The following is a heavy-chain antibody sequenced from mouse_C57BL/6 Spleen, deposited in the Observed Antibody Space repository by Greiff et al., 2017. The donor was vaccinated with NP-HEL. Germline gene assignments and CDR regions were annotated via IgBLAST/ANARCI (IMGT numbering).Heavy chain of an antibody. J-gene: IGHJ2*01. D-gene: IGHD1-1*01. Sequence: QVQLQQSGAELVKPGASVKISCKASGYAFSSYWMNWVKQRPGKGLEWIGQIYPGDGDTNYNGKFKGKATLTADKSSSTAYMQLSSLTSEDSAVYFCAREGGTTVDFDYWGQGTTLTVSS. V-gene: IGHV1-80*01. CDR3: AREGGTTVDFDY. CDR2: IYPGDGDT. CDR1: GYAFSSYW.